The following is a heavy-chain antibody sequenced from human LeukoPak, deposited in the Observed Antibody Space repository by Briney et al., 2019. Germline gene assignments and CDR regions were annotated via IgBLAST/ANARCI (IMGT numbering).Heavy chain of an antibody. CDR1: GYTFTGYY. CDR2: INPNSGGK. Sequence: ASVKVSCKASGYTFTGYYMHWVRQAPGQGLEWMGWINPNSGGKNYAQKFQGRVTMTRDTSISTAYMELSRLRSDDTAVYYCARQRSITIFGVVRDAFDIWGQGTMVNVSS. D-gene: IGHD3-3*01. V-gene: IGHV1-2*02. CDR3: ARQRSITIFGVVRDAFDI. J-gene: IGHJ3*02.